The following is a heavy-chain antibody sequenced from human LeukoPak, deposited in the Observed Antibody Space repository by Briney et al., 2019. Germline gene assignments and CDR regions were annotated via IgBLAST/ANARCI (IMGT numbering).Heavy chain of an antibody. CDR3: AKDLSSRYCSSTSCYISFDY. J-gene: IGHJ4*02. V-gene: IGHV3-23*01. CDR1: GFTFSSYW. Sequence: GGSLRLSCAASGFTFSSYWMSWVRQAPGKGLEWVSAISGSGGSTYYADSVKGRFTISRDNSKNTLYLQMNSLRAEDTAVYYCAKDLSSRYCSSTSCYISFDYWGQGTLVTVSS. D-gene: IGHD2-2*02. CDR2: ISGSGGST.